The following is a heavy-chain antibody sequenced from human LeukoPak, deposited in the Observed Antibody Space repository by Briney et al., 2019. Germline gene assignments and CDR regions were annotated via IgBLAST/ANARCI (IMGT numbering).Heavy chain of an antibody. CDR1: GGSISSSSYY. D-gene: IGHD4-17*01. V-gene: IGHV4-39*07. CDR2: INHSGST. J-gene: IGHJ3*02. CDR3: ARDAITVTEFDAFDI. Sequence: PSETLSLTCTVSGGSISSSSYYWGWIRQPPGKGLEWIGEINHSGSTNYNPSLKSRVTISVDTSKNQFSLKLSSVTAADTAVYYCARDAITVTEFDAFDIWGQGTMVTVSS.